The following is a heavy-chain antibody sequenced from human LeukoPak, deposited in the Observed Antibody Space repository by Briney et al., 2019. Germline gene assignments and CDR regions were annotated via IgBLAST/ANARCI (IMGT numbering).Heavy chain of an antibody. Sequence: KAGGSLRLSCAAARFTFSNAWMSWVRQAPGKGLEWVGRIKSKTDGGTTEYAAPVKGRFTISRDDSKNTLYLQMNSLKTEDTAVYYCTIIHYDFWSGYYNYFDYWGQGTLVTVSS. CDR2: IKSKTDGGTT. CDR1: RFTFSNAW. V-gene: IGHV3-15*01. CDR3: TIIHYDFWSGYYNYFDY. D-gene: IGHD3-3*01. J-gene: IGHJ4*02.